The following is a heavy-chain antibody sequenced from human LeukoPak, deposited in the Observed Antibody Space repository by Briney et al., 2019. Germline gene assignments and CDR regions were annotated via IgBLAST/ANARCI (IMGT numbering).Heavy chain of an antibody. V-gene: IGHV4-34*01. CDR1: GGSFSGYY. CDR3: AGGLSGYSHEGDY. J-gene: IGHJ4*02. D-gene: IGHD5-18*01. Sequence: SETLSLTCAVYGGSFSGYYWSWIRQPPGKGMEWIGEINHSGSTNYNPSLKSRVTISVDTSKNQFSLKLSSVTAADTAVYYCAGGLSGYSHEGDYWGQGTLVTVSS. CDR2: INHSGST.